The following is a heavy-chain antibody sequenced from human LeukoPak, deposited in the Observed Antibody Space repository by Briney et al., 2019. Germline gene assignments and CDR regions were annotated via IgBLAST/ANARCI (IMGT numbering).Heavy chain of an antibody. D-gene: IGHD3-10*01. V-gene: IGHV1-18*01. CDR2: ISPYNGNT. CDR1: GYSFRSYG. CDR3: ARMRDSNAGNYFDY. J-gene: IGHJ4*02. Sequence: EASVKVSCKASGYSFRSYGFSWVRQAPGQGLEWMGWISPYNGNTNYAQKLQGRVTMTTDTSTSTAYMELGSLRSDDSAVYYCARMRDSNAGNYFDYWGQGTLVTVSS.